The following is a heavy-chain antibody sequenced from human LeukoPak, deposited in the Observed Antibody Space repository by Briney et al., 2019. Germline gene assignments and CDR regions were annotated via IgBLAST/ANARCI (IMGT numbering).Heavy chain of an antibody. CDR3: AKGVVAATNAAYYGTDV. CDR2: ISYDESDK. D-gene: IGHD2-15*01. Sequence: PGRSLRLSCAASGFTFSNYGMHWVRQAPGKGLEWVAVISYDESDKYYADSVKGRFTISRDNSKNTLYLQMNSLRPEDTAVYYCAKGVVAATNAAYYGTDVWGQGTTVTVSS. CDR1: GFTFSNYG. V-gene: IGHV3-30*18. J-gene: IGHJ6*02.